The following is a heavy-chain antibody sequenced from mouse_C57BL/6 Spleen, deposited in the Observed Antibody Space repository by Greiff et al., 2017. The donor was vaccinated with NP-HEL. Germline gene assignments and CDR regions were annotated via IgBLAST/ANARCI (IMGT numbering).Heavy chain of an antibody. D-gene: IGHD3-2*02. CDR3: ARGGAQAMNYAMDY. CDR1: GYTFTSYW. Sequence: QVQLQQSGAELVMPGASVKLSCKASGYTFTSYWMHWVKQRPGQGLEWIGEIDPSDSYTNYNQKFKGKSTLTVDKSSSTAYMQLSSLTSEDSAVYYCARGGAQAMNYAMDYWGQGTSVTVSS. CDR2: IDPSDSYT. J-gene: IGHJ4*01. V-gene: IGHV1-69*01.